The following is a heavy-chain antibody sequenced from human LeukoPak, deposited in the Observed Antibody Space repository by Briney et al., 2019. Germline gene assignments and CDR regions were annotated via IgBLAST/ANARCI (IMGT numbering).Heavy chain of an antibody. V-gene: IGHV3-30*03. CDR2: ISYDGSNK. D-gene: IGHD4-23*01. CDR1: GFTFSGYG. CDR3: VLGHYGGLFDN. Sequence: PGRSLRLSCAASGFTFSGYGMHWVRQAPGKGLEWVAVISYDGSNKDYADSVKGRFAISRDNSRNTLFVQMNSLRAEDTAVYFCVLGHYGGLFDNWGQGTLVTVSS. J-gene: IGHJ4*02.